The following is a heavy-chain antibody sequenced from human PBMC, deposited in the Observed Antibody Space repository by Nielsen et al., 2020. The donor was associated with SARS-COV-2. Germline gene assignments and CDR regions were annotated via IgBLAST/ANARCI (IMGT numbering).Heavy chain of an antibody. Sequence: GESLKISCAASGFTVSSNYMSWVRQAPGKGLEWVSVIYSGGSTYYADSVKGRFTISRDNSKNTLYLQMNSLRAEDTAVYYCARRRWGGMDVWGQGTTVTVSS. D-gene: IGHD4-23*01. CDR1: GFTVSSNY. V-gene: IGHV3-66*04. CDR2: IYSGGST. J-gene: IGHJ6*02. CDR3: ARRRWGGMDV.